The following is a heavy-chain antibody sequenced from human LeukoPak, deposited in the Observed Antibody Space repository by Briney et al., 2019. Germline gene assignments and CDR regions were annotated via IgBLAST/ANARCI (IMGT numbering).Heavy chain of an antibody. CDR1: GFTFSSYS. V-gene: IGHV3-30*18. CDR2: ISYDGSNK. Sequence: GRSLRLSCAASGFTFSSYSMHWVRQAPGKGLEWVAVISYDGSNKYYADSVKGRFTISRDNSKNTLYLQMNSLRAEDTAVYYCAKGLVTFDYWGQGTLVTVSS. CDR3: AKGLVTFDY. J-gene: IGHJ4*02. D-gene: IGHD2-21*02.